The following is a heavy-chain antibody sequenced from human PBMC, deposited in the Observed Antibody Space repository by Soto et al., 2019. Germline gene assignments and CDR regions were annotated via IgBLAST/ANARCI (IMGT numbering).Heavy chain of an antibody. V-gene: IGHV4-4*07. CDR1: GVSITPYF. Sequence: QVQLQESGPGLVKPSETLSLTCTVSGVSITPYFWSWIRQPAGKAPEWVGHIYASGRTTYNPSLKIGVTMFVSQTQVSLRLTSVTAADTAVYYCARHFDVDPSLDQYYFDLWGRGALVTVSS. CDR3: ARHFDVDPSLDQYYFDL. D-gene: IGHD3-9*01. J-gene: IGHJ2*01. CDR2: IYASGRT.